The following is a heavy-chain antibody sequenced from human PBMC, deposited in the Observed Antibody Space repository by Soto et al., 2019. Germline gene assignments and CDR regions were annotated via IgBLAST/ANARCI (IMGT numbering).Heavy chain of an antibody. V-gene: IGHV3-23*01. CDR1: GFTFSSYA. CDR3: AKCARYCSGGSCFSQFYYMDV. J-gene: IGHJ6*03. CDR2: ISGSGGST. Sequence: EVQLLESGGGLVQPGGSLRLSCAASGFTFSSYAMSWVRQAPGKGLEWVSAISGSGGSTYYADSVKGRFTISRDNSKNALYLQMNSLRAEDKAVYYCAKCARYCSGGSCFSQFYYMDVWGKGTTVTVSS. D-gene: IGHD2-15*01.